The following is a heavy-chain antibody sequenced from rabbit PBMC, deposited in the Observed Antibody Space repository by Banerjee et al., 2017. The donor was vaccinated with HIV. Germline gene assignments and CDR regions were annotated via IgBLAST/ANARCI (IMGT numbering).Heavy chain of an antibody. CDR2: IDPVFGST. V-gene: IGHV1S45*01. CDR3: ARDPDYAGYATDL. Sequence: QEQLEESGGDLVKPGASLTLTCTASGFSFSSSYWICWVRQAPGKGLEWIGYIDPVFGSTYYASWVNGRFTISSHNAQNTLYLQLNSLTAADTATYFCARDPDYAGYATDLWGPGTLVTVS. J-gene: IGHJ4*01. CDR1: GFSFSSSYW. D-gene: IGHD7-1*01.